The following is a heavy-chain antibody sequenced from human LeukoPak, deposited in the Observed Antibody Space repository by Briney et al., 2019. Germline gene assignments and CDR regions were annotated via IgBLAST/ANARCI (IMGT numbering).Heavy chain of an antibody. CDR1: GFTFSSYW. J-gene: IGHJ4*02. D-gene: IGHD6-6*01. CDR2: IKQDGSEK. Sequence: PGGSLRLSCAASGFTFSSYWMSWVRQAPGKGLEWVANIKQDGSEKYYVDSVKGRFTISRGNAKNSLYLQMNSLRAEDTAVYYCARDMGFSSSILFDYWGQGTLVTVSS. CDR3: ARDMGFSSSILFDY. V-gene: IGHV3-7*01.